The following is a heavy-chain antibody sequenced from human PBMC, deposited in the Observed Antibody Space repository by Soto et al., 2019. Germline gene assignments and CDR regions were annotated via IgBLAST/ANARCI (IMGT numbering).Heavy chain of an antibody. CDR1: GGSISSYY. D-gene: IGHD4-4*01. CDR3: ARDTDPLYYYYYGMDV. J-gene: IGHJ6*02. CDR2: IYYSGGS. Sequence: SETLSLTCTVSGGSISSYYWSWIRQPPGKGLEWIGYIYYSGGSNYNPSLKSRVTISVDTSKNQFSLKLSSVTAADTAVYYCARDTDPLYYYYYGMDVWGQGTTVTVSS. V-gene: IGHV4-59*01.